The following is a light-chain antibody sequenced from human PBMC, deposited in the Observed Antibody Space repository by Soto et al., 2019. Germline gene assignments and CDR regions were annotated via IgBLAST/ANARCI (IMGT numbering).Light chain of an antibody. Sequence: QSALPQPASVSGSPGQSITISCTGTSSDVGGYNYVSWYQQQSGKAPKLMIHEVSNRPSGVSNRFSGSKSGNTASLTISGLQAEDEADYYCSSYTSSYPFVFGTGTKVTVL. V-gene: IGLV2-14*01. CDR1: SSDVGGYNY. CDR2: EVS. J-gene: IGLJ1*01. CDR3: SSYTSSYPFV.